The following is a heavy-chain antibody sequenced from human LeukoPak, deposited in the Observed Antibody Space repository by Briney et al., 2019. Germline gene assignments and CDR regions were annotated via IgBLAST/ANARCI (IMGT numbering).Heavy chain of an antibody. Sequence: GGSLRLSCAGSGFTFSSCYMIWVRQAPGKGLEWVSYISRSSSTIYYADSVKGRFTISRDNAKNSLYLQMNSLRDEDTAVYYCARDQFYAFDIWGQGTMVTVSS. CDR2: ISRSSSTI. V-gene: IGHV3-48*02. CDR3: ARDQFYAFDI. CDR1: GFTFSSCY. J-gene: IGHJ3*02.